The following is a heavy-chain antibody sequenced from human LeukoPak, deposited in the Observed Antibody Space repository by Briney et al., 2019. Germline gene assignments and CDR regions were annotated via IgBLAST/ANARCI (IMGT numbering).Heavy chain of an antibody. D-gene: IGHD5-18*01. J-gene: IGHJ6*02. CDR2: FDPEDGET. Sequence: GESLKISCKVSGYTLTELSMHWVRQAPGKGLEWVGGFDPEDGETIYAQKFQGRVTMTEDTSTDTAYMELSSLRSEDTAVYYCATVSPIKYSYGFRPLYYYGMDVWGQGTTVTVSS. V-gene: IGHV1-24*01. CDR3: ATVSPIKYSYGFRPLYYYGMDV. CDR1: GYTLTELS.